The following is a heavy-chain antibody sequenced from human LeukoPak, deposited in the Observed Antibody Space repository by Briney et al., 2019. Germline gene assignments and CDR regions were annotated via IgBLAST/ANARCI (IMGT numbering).Heavy chain of an antibody. CDR2: IYNSGTT. CDR3: ARMLRGGSEFDY. V-gene: IGHV4-39*01. J-gene: IGHJ4*02. CDR1: GGSISSSSYY. D-gene: IGHD5-12*01. Sequence: SETLSLTCTVSGGSISSSSYYWGWVRQPPGKGLQWIGSIYNSGTTYYNPSLKSRVTISVETSQNQFSLKLTSVSAADTAVYYCARMLRGGSEFDYWVQGTLVTVSS.